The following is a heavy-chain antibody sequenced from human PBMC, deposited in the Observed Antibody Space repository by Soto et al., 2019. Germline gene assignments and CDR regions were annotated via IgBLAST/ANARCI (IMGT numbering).Heavy chain of an antibody. J-gene: IGHJ4*02. CDR1: GGTFSSYT. Sequence: QVQLVQSGAEVKKPGSSVKVSCKASGGTFSSYTISWVLQAPGQGLEWMGKNIPILGIANNAQKFQGSVTITADNSTSTAYVELSSLRSEDTAVYYCARTRGDFGSGYSSPSDYWGQGTLVTVSS. V-gene: IGHV1-69*02. CDR3: ARTRGDFGSGYSSPSDY. CDR2: NIPILGIA. D-gene: IGHD3-3*01.